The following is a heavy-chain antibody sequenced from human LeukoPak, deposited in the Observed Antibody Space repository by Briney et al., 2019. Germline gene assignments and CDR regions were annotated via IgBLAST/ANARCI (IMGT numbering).Heavy chain of an antibody. CDR2: ISSSSSYV. J-gene: IGHJ4*02. D-gene: IGHD1-7*01. CDR1: GLTFSSYT. Sequence: GGPLSLSFQASGLTFSSYTRNGAGRPQGRGLDWASSISSSSSYVYYADSVKGRFTISRDNAKNSLYLQMNSLRAEDTAVYYCARMNYVSSGWGAPFDYWGQGTLVTVSS. V-gene: IGHV3-21*01. CDR3: ARMNYVSSGWGAPFDY.